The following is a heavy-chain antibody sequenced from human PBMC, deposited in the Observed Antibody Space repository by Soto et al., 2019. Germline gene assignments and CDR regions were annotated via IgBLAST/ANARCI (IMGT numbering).Heavy chain of an antibody. CDR1: GYTFTSYG. CDR2: ISAYNGNT. Sequence: GASVKVSCKASGYTFTSYGISWVRQAPGQGLEWMGWISAYNGNTNYAQKLQGRVTMTTDTSTSTAYMELRSLRSDDTAVYYCARVYNWNDLYYFDYWGQGTLVTVSS. CDR3: ARVYNWNDLYYFDY. V-gene: IGHV1-18*01. D-gene: IGHD1-20*01. J-gene: IGHJ4*02.